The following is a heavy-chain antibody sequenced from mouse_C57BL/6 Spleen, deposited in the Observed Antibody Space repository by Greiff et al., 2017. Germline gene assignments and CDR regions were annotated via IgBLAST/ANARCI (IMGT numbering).Heavy chain of an antibody. V-gene: IGHV1-69*01. CDR1: GYTFTSYW. D-gene: IGHD1-1*01. J-gene: IGHJ1*03. Sequence: QVQLQQPGAELVMPGASVKLSCKASGYTFTSYWMHWVKQRPGQGLEWIGEIDPSDSYTNYNQKFKGKSTLTVDKSSSTAYMQLSSLTSEDSAVYYCAVLLLRSGYFDVWGTGTTVTVSS. CDR2: IDPSDSYT. CDR3: AVLLLRSGYFDV.